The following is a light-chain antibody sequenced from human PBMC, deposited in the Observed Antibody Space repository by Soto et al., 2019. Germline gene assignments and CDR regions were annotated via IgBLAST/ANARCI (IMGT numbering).Light chain of an antibody. Sequence: DIQRTQSPSSLSASVLDRVTITCQASQNINNYLNWYQQKPGRAPKLLIYDASNLEAGVPSRFRGSGSGTDFTFTIRRLQPEDIATYYCQQYENLPTFGQGTRLEIK. CDR2: DAS. CDR3: QQYENLPT. J-gene: IGKJ5*01. CDR1: QNINNY. V-gene: IGKV1-33*01.